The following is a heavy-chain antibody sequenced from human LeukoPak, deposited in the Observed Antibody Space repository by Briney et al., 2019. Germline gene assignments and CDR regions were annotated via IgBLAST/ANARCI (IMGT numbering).Heavy chain of an antibody. D-gene: IGHD3-22*01. CDR1: GFTFDDYA. J-gene: IGHJ4*02. CDR2: ISWDGGST. V-gene: IGHV3-43D*03. CDR3: AKANYYDSSGYYGLDY. Sequence: PGGSLRLSCAASGFTFDDYAMHWVRQAPGKGLEWVSLISWDGGSTYYADSVKGRFTISRDNSKNSLYLQMNSLRAEDTALYYCAKANYYDSSGYYGLDYWGQGTLVTVSS.